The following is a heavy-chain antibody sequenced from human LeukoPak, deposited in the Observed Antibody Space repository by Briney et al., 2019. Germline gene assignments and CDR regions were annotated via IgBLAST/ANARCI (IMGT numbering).Heavy chain of an antibody. V-gene: IGHV4-30-2*01. J-gene: IGHJ4*02. CDR2: IYHSGST. Sequence: PSETLSLTCAVSGGSVSNGGYSWGWIRQPPGKGLEWIGYIYHSGSTYYNPSLKSRVTISVDRSKNQFSLTLGSVSATDTAVYYCVSPRGFSYGYFDYWGQGTLVTVSS. CDR3: VSPRGFSYGYFDY. D-gene: IGHD5-18*01. CDR1: GGSVSNGGYS.